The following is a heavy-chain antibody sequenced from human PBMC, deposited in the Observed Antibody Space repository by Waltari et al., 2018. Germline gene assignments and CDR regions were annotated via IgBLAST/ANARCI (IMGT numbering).Heavy chain of an antibody. CDR3: ARFLYSSSGSPLDS. CDR1: GFTVSTDY. V-gene: IGHV3-53*01. Sequence: EVQLVESGGGLIQPGGSLRLSCAASGFTVSTDYMSWVRQAPGKGLEWVSVIHSGGSTYYADSVKVRFTISRDNSKNTLYLQMNSLRAEDTAVYYCARFLYSSSGSPLDSWGQGTLVTVSS. J-gene: IGHJ4*02. D-gene: IGHD6-6*01. CDR2: IHSGGST.